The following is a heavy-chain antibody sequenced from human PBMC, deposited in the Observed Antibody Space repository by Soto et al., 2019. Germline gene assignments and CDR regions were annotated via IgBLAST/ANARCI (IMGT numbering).Heavy chain of an antibody. CDR3: ARDQTTGDWFDA. CDR2: ISGSGGST. D-gene: IGHD4-17*01. V-gene: IGHV3-23*01. CDR1: GFTFSSYA. Sequence: PGGSLRLSCAASGFTFSSYAMSWVRQAPGKGLEWVSAISGSGGSTNYADSVKGRFTISRDNAKNTVYLQMNSLRAEDTAVYYCARDQTTGDWFDAWGQGTLVTVSS. J-gene: IGHJ5*02.